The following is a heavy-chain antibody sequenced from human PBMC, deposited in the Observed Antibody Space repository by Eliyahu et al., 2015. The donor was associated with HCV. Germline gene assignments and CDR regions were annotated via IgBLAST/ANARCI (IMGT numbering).Heavy chain of an antibody. CDR3: AKMSSYSSWSGWVDY. Sequence: EVQLLESGGGLVQPGGSLRLSCAASGFXFXSYAMDWVRQAPGKGLEWVSVVSGSGGSTFYADSVKGRFTISRDNSKNTLYLQMNSLRAEDTAVYYCAKMSSYSSWSGWVDYWGQGTLVTVSS. V-gene: IGHV3-23*01. CDR2: VSGSGGST. D-gene: IGHD6-19*01. J-gene: IGHJ4*02. CDR1: GFXFXSYA.